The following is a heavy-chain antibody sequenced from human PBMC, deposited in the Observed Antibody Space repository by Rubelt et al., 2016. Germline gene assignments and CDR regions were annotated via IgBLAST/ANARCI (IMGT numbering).Heavy chain of an antibody. CDR2: ISSSSSYI. V-gene: IGHV3-21*01. D-gene: IGHD6-13*01. CDR3: ARLQHPFAFDI. Sequence: EVQLLESGGGLVQPGGSLRLSCAASGFTFSSYSMNWVRQAPGKGLEWVSSISSSSSYIYYADSVKGRFTISRDNANNSLYLQMNSLSAEDTAVYYCARLQHPFAFDIWGQGTMVTVSS. J-gene: IGHJ3*02. CDR1: GFTFSSYS.